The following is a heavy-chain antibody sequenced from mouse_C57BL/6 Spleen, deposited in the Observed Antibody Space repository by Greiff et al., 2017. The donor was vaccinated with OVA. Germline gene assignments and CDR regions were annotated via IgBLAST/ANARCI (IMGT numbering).Heavy chain of an antibody. V-gene: IGHV1-76*01. CDR1: GYTFTDYY. Sequence: VQLQQSGAELVRPGASVKLSCKASGYTFTDYYINWVKQRPGQGLEWIARIYPGSGNTYYNEKFKGKATLTAEKSSSTAYMQLSSLTSEDSAVYFCARDIYDGYYGYFDVWGTGTTVTVSS. J-gene: IGHJ1*03. D-gene: IGHD2-3*01. CDR3: ARDIYDGYYGYFDV. CDR2: IYPGSGNT.